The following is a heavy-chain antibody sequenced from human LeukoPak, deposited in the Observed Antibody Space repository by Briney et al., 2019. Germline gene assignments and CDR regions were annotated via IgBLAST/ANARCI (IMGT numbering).Heavy chain of an antibody. CDR2: TSSSSSYI. V-gene: IGHV3-21*01. Sequence: GGSLRLSCAASGFTFSGYSMNWVRQAPGKGLEWVSSTSSSSSYIYYADSVKGRFTISRDNAKNSLYLQMNSLRAEDTAVYYCALDYYDSSGYYRNWGQGTMVTVSS. CDR3: ALDYYDSSGYYRN. D-gene: IGHD3-22*01. J-gene: IGHJ3*01. CDR1: GFTFSGYS.